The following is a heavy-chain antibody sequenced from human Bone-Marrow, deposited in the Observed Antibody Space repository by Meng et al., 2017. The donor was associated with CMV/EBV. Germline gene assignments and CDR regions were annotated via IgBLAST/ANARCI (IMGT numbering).Heavy chain of an antibody. CDR3: ARDSGWAGWYFDL. V-gene: IGHV3-7*01. CDR2: IKEDGKGE. CDR1: GFTFSSRR. Sequence: GESLKISCEASGFTFSSRRMNWVRQAPGKGLQWVANIKEDGKGEYYVASVKGRFTISRDNANNSLYLQMSSLRAEDTAVYYCARDSGWAGWYFDLWGRGTLVTVSS. D-gene: IGHD6-25*01. J-gene: IGHJ2*01.